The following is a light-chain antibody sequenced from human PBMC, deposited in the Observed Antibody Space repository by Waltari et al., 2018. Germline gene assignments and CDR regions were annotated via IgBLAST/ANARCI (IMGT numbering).Light chain of an antibody. Sequence: DIVSTQSPDSLAVSLDERAPITCRSSQSLLKSPDKKNYLAWYQQKPGQPPKLLIYWAYTRESGVPDRFSGSGSGTDFTLTSSSLQAEDVAFYYCQHYYHGPFNFGQGTRLEIQ. CDR3: QHYYHGPFN. CDR1: QSLLKSPDKKNY. V-gene: IGKV4-1*01. J-gene: IGKJ2*01. CDR2: WAY.